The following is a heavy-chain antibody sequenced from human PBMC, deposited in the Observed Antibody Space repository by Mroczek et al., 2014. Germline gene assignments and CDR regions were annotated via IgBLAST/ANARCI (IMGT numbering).Heavy chain of an antibody. V-gene: IGHV4-30-4*01. Sequence: QVQLVESGPGLVKPSQTLSLTCTVSGGSISGGDYYWSWIRQSPGKGLEWIGYIYYSGRTYHNPSLKSRVTISVDTSKNQFFLKVSSVTAADTAVYYCARDRGPYDFWSGRGDPSDYYMDVWGKGTTVTVSS. J-gene: IGHJ6*03. CDR1: GGSISGGDYY. CDR3: ARDRGPYDFWSGRGDPSDYYMDV. CDR2: IYYSGRT. D-gene: IGHD3-3*01.